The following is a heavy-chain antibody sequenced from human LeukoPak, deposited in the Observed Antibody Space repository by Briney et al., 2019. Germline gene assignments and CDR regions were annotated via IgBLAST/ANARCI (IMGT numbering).Heavy chain of an antibody. V-gene: IGHV1-8*02. CDR3: ARPSGRRNTVRTWSYT. Sequence: ASVKVSCKASGYTFTGYYMHWVRQAPGQGLEWMGWMNPNSGNTGYAQKFQGRVTMTRNTSISTAYMELSSLRSEDTAVYYCARPSGRRNTVRTWSYTWGQGTLVTVSS. D-gene: IGHD3-10*01. CDR2: MNPNSGNT. J-gene: IGHJ5*02. CDR1: GYTFTGYY.